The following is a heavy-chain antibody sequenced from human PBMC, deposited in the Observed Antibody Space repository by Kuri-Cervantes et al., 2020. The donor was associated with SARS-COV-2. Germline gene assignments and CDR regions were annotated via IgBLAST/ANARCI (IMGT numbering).Heavy chain of an antibody. CDR1: GGTFSSYA. J-gene: IGHJ6*03. Sequence: SVKVSCKASGGTFSSYAVSWVRQAPGQGLEWMGRIIPFFGTANYAQKFQDRVTITADKSTSTAYMELSSLRSEDTAVYYCAREKGENYYYYYYMDVWGKGPTVTVSS. V-gene: IGHV1-69*06. CDR2: IIPFFGTA. CDR3: AREKGENYYYYYYMDV.